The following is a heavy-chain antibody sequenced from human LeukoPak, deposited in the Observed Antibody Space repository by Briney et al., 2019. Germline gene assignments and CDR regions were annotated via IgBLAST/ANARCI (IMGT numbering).Heavy chain of an antibody. CDR2: ISPNGAIT. CDR3: VKGSSPSSYYFDY. Sequence: GGSLRLSCAASGFILSGYAMHWVRQAPGKGLEYVSAISPNGAITKYADSVKGRFTISRDNSKNTLYLQMSSLRAEDTAVYYCVKGSSPSSYYFDYWGQGTLVTVSS. J-gene: IGHJ4*02. CDR1: GFILSGYA. V-gene: IGHV3-64D*06.